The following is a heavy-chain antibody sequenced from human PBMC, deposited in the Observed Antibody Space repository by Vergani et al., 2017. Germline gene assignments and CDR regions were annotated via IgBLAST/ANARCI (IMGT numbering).Heavy chain of an antibody. CDR1: GGSFSGYH. D-gene: IGHD2-2*01. Sequence: QVQLQQWGAGLLKPSETLSLTCAVYGGSFSGYHWSWIRQPPGKGLEWIGEINHSGSTNYNPSLKSRVTISVDTSKNQFSLKLSSVTAADTAVYYCATSHPRYCSSTSCYGAVYFQHWGQGTLVTVSS. J-gene: IGHJ1*01. CDR3: ATSHPRYCSSTSCYGAVYFQH. V-gene: IGHV4-34*01. CDR2: INHSGST.